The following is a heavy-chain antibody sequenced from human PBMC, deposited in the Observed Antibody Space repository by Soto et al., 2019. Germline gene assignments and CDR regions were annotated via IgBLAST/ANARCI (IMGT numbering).Heavy chain of an antibody. D-gene: IGHD1-26*01. CDR3: ARDSGSSVFDF. V-gene: IGHV3-48*01. J-gene: IGHJ4*02. CDR1: GFTFSNYK. CDR2: ISTSSSII. Sequence: GGSLRLSCAASGFTFSNYKMSWVRQAPGKGLEWVSYISTSSSIINYADSVKGRFTIYRDNAKNSLYLQMNSLRAEDTAVYYCARDSGSSVFDFWGQGTLVTVSS.